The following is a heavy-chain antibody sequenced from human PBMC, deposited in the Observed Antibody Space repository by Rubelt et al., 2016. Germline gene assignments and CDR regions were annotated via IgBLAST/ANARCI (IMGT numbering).Heavy chain of an antibody. CDR1: GYTFTSYG. Sequence: QVQLVQSGAEVKKPGASVKVSCTASGYTFTSYGISWVRQAPGQGLEWMGWISAYNGHTNYAQKLKGRVTRTTNTSTRTAYMGVRSLRSDDTAVYYCARGARRYSMDPRNAFDIWGQGTMVTVSS. CDR3: ARGARRYSMDPRNAFDI. V-gene: IGHV1-18*01. J-gene: IGHJ3*02. D-gene: IGHD4-11*01. CDR2: ISAYNGHT.